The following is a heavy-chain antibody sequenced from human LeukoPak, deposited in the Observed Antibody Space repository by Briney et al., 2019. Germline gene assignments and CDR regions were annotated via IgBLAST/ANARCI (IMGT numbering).Heavy chain of an antibody. CDR2: INPNSGGT. CDR3: AREWFGELDSPFFDY. Sequence: GSSVKVSCKASGGTFSSYAISWVRQAPGQGLEWMGWINPNSGGTNYAQKFQGRVTMTRDTSISTAYMELSRLRSDDTAVYYCAREWFGELDSPFFDYWGQGTLVTVSS. V-gene: IGHV1-2*02. D-gene: IGHD3-10*01. CDR1: GGTFSSYA. J-gene: IGHJ4*02.